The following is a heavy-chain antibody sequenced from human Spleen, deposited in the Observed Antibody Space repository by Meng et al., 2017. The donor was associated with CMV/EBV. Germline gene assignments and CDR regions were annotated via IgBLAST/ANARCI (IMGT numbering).Heavy chain of an antibody. Sequence: QVNLKQGGAGLLKPSETLSLTCAVYGGSFSGYYWSWIRQPPGKGLEWIGEINHSGSTNYNPSLKSRVTISVDTSKNQFSLKLSSVTAADTAVYYCARARREIWFDPWGQGTLVTVSS. CDR1: GGSFSGYY. D-gene: IGHD1-26*01. CDR2: INHSGST. CDR3: ARARREIWFDP. V-gene: IGHV4-34*01. J-gene: IGHJ5*02.